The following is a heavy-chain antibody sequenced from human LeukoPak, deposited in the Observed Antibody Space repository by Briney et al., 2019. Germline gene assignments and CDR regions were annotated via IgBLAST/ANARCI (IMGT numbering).Heavy chain of an antibody. CDR2: VYYSGST. CDR3: ARQTGSGSYYNFDY. V-gene: IGHV4-39*01. CDR1: GGSISSSSSY. D-gene: IGHD3-10*01. Sequence: SETLSLTCTVSGGSISSSSSYWGWIRQPPGKGLEWIGSVYYSGSTYYHPSLKSRVTISVDTSKNQFSLKLSSVTAADTAVYYCARQTGSGSYYNFDYWGQGTLVTVSS. J-gene: IGHJ4*02.